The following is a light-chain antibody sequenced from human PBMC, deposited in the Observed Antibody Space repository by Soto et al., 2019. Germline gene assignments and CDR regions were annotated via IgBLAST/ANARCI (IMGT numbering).Light chain of an antibody. J-gene: IGKJ2*01. CDR2: GAS. CDR3: QQYNNWPLTMYT. Sequence: EIVMTQSPATLSVSPGERATLSCRASQSVSSNLAWYQQKPSQAPRLLIYGASTRATGIPARFSGSGSGTEFTLTISSLHSEDFAVYYCQQYNNWPLTMYTFGQGTKLEIK. CDR1: QSVSSN. V-gene: IGKV3-15*01.